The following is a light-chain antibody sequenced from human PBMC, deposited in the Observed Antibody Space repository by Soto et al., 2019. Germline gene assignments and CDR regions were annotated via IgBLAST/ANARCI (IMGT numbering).Light chain of an antibody. CDR2: GAS. J-gene: IGKJ3*01. V-gene: IGKV3-20*01. CDR1: QSVSSSY. Sequence: EIVLTQSPGTLSLSPGERATLSCRASQSVSSSYLAWYQQKPGQAPRLLIFGASSRATGIQDRFSGSVSGTDFTLTIRRLEPEDFAVYDCQQYCSSPGFTFGPGTKVDIK. CDR3: QQYCSSPGFT.